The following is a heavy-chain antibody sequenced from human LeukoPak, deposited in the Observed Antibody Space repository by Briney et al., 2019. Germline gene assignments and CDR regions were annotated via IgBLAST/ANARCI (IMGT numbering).Heavy chain of an antibody. Sequence: SETLSLTCTVSGGSISSHYWSWIRQPPGKGLEWIGYIYYSGSTNYNPSLKGRVTISVNTSKNQFSLKLNSVTAADTAVYYCGRGALGYCSSTSCYAEDYWGQGTLVTVSS. V-gene: IGHV4-59*11. CDR2: IYYSGST. D-gene: IGHD2-2*01. CDR3: GRGALGYCSSTSCYAEDY. J-gene: IGHJ4*02. CDR1: GGSISSHY.